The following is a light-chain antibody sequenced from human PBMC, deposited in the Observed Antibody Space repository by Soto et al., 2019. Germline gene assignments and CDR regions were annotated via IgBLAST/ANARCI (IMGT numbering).Light chain of an antibody. J-gene: IGKJ1*01. CDR1: QSVSINY. Sequence: EIVVTQSPGTLSLSPGERATLSCRASQSVSINYLAWYQQKPGQAPSLLIYGAYNRATGIPDRFSGSGSGTDFTLTIRRLEHEDFAVYYCQQHRSPAWTIGQGTRVEIK. V-gene: IGKV3-20*01. CDR3: QQHRSPAWT. CDR2: GAY.